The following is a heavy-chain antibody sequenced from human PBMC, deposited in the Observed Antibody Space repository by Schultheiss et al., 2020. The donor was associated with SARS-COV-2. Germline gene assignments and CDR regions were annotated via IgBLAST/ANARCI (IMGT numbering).Heavy chain of an antibody. CDR1: GGSISSYY. CDR3: ARHSSYGDYSTYYFDY. D-gene: IGHD4-17*01. CDR2: INHSGST. J-gene: IGHJ4*02. Sequence: SETLSLTCTVSGGSISSYYWSWIRQPPGKGLEWIGEINHSGSTNYNPSLKSRVTISVDTSKNQFSLKLSSVTAADTAVYYCARHSSYGDYSTYYFDYWGQGTLVTVSS. V-gene: IGHV4-59*01.